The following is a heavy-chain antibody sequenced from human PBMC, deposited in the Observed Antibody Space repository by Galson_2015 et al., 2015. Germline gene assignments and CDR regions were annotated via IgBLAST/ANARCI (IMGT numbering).Heavy chain of an antibody. Sequence: LRLSCAASGFTFGIYAMIWVRQAPGLGLEWVSSIGGNDGTFYAVSVKGRFTISRDNSENTLYLQMYSLRAEDTAVYYCAKAGGGVNTAFDSWGQGTLVTVSS. CDR1: GFTFGIYA. D-gene: IGHD2-8*01. CDR2: IGGNDGT. J-gene: IGHJ4*02. V-gene: IGHV3-23*01. CDR3: AKAGGGVNTAFDS.